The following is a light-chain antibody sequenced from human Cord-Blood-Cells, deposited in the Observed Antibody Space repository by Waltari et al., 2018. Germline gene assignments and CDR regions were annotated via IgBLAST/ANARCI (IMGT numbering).Light chain of an antibody. V-gene: IGKV1-8*01. J-gene: IGKJ2*03. CDR2: AAS. CDR1: QGISSY. CDR3: QQYYSYPYS. Sequence: AIRMTQSPSSFSESTGDRVTITCRASQGISSYLAWYQQKPVKAPKLLIYAASTLQSGVPSRFSGSGSGTDFTLTISCLQSEDFATYYCQQYYSYPYSFGQGTKLEIK.